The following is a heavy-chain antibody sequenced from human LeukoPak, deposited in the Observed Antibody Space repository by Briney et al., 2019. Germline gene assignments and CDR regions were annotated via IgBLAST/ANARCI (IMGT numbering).Heavy chain of an antibody. CDR2: ISYDGSNK. J-gene: IGHJ4*02. Sequence: GGSLRLSCAASGFTFSSYGMHWVRQAPGKGLEWVAVISYDGSNKYYADSVKGRFTISRDNAKNSLYLQMNSLRAEDTALYYCAKDNDRYYDSSGTSDYWGQGTLVTVSS. CDR3: AKDNDRYYDSSGTSDY. CDR1: GFTFSSYG. V-gene: IGHV3-30*18. D-gene: IGHD3-22*01.